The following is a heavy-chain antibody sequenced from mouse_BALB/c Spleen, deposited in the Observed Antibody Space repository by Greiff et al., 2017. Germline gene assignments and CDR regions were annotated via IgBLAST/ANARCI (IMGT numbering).Heavy chain of an antibody. CDR3: ARDGYYVVTMGLGAMDY. CDR1: GFNIKDTY. V-gene: IGHV14-3*02. Sequence: EVQLQQSGAELVKPGASVKLSCTASGFNIKDTYMHWVKQRPEQGLEWIGRIDPANGNTKYDPKFQGKATITADTSSNTAYLQLSSLTSEDTAVYYCARDGYYVVTMGLGAMDYWGQGTSVTVSS. D-gene: IGHD2-3*01. CDR2: IDPANGNT. J-gene: IGHJ4*01.